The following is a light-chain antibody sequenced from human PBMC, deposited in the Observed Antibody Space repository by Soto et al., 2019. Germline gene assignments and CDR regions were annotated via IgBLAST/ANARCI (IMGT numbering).Light chain of an antibody. CDR1: SSDVGGYTY. J-gene: IGLJ1*01. Sequence: QAVLTQPRSVSGSPGQSLTISCPGTSSDVGGYTYVSWYQQPPGKAPKLMIYDVTKRPSGVPDRFSGSKSGNTASLTISGLQAEDEADYYCCSYAGSSHVFGIGTKVTVL. CDR2: DVT. CDR3: CSYAGSSHV. V-gene: IGLV2-11*01.